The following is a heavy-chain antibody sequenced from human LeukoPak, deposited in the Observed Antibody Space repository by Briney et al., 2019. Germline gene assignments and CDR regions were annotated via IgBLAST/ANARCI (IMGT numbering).Heavy chain of an antibody. V-gene: IGHV1-69*13. D-gene: IGHD4-17*01. CDR1: GGTFSSYA. CDR3: ARDRTVTTLPTWMRYYYGMDV. J-gene: IGHJ6*02. Sequence: SVKVSCKASGGTFSSYAISWVRQAPGQGLEWMGGIIPIFGTANYAQKFQGRVTITADESASTAYMELSSLRSEDTAVYYCARDRTVTTLPTWMRYYYGMDVWGQGTTVTVSS. CDR2: IIPIFGTA.